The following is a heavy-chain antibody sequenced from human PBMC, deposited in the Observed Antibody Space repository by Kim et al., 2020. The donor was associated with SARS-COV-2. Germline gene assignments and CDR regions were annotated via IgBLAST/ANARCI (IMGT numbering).Heavy chain of an antibody. J-gene: IGHJ6*02. CDR1: GFTFTSSA. CDR3: AAGIHERGDSSGYYWRYYYYYGMDV. Sequence: SVKVSCKASGFTFTSSAVQWVRQARGQRLEWIGWIVVGSGNTNYAQKFQERVTITRDMSTSTAYMELSSLRSEDTAVYYCAAGIHERGDSSGYYWRYYYYYGMDVWGQGTTVTVSS. V-gene: IGHV1-58*01. CDR2: IVVGSGNT. D-gene: IGHD3-22*01.